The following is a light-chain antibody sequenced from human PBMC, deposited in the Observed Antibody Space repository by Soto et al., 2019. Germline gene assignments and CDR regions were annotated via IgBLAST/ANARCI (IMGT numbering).Light chain of an antibody. J-gene: IGKJ4*01. V-gene: IGKV1-16*02. CDR2: GAS. Sequence: DIQMTQSPSSLSASIGDRVTLTCRASQDISNHLAWFQQKPGQAPKPLIYGASSLRSGVPSKFSGSGSGTDFTLTISSLHPEDCATYYCQQYNSFPLTFGGGTKVEIK. CDR1: QDISNH. CDR3: QQYNSFPLT.